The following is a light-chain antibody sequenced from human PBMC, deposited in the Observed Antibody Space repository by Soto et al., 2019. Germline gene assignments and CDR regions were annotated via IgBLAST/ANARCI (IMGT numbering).Light chain of an antibody. CDR2: EVS. J-gene: IGLJ1*01. V-gene: IGLV2-14*01. CDR1: SNDVGGYNY. Sequence: QSALTQPASVSGSPGQSVTISCTGTSNDVGGYNYVSWYQQHPGKAPKLVIYEVSHRPSGISGRFSGSKSGNTASLTISGLHVDDEADYFCSSYTTSSPYVFGAGTKVTVL. CDR3: SSYTTSSPYV.